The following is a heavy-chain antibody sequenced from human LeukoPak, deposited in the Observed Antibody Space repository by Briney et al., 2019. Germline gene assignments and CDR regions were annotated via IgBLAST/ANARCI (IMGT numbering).Heavy chain of an antibody. J-gene: IGHJ5*02. CDR2: IWYDGSNK. CDR1: GFTFSSYG. CDR3: ARERIRGNWFDP. V-gene: IGHV3-33*01. Sequence: GGSLRLSCAASGFTFSSYGMHWVRQALGKGLEWVAVIWYDGSNKYYADSVKGRFTISRDNSKNTLYLQMNSLRAEDTAVYYCARERIRGNWFDPWGQGTLVTVSS.